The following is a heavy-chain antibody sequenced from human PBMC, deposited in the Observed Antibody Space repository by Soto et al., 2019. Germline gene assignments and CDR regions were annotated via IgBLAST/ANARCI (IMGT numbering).Heavy chain of an antibody. CDR1: GGTFNSYG. CDR3: ARVRVIRGVITSHFGL. J-gene: IGHJ4*02. CDR2: IIPLYGTV. Sequence: QAHLAQSGAEVKKPGSSVTVSCKASGGTFNSYGISWVRQAPGQGLDWMGVIIPLYGTVNYAQKFQGRVSITADKSTSTAYMDLNSLRSEDTAVYYCARVRVIRGVITSHFGLWGQGTLVTVSS. V-gene: IGHV1-69*06. D-gene: IGHD3-10*01.